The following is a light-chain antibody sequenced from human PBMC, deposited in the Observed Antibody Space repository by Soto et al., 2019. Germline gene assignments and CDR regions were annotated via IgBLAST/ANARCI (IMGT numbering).Light chain of an antibody. CDR1: SNDVGGYNY. CDR2: GVN. Sequence: QSALTQPASVSGSPGQSITISCTGTSNDVGGYNYVSWYQQHPGKAPKLMIYGVNNRPSGVSNRFSCSKSGSTAYLTISGLQAEDEADDYYSSQASSSTLVVFGGGTKLTVL. CDR3: SSQASSSTLVV. V-gene: IGLV2-14*01. J-gene: IGLJ2*01.